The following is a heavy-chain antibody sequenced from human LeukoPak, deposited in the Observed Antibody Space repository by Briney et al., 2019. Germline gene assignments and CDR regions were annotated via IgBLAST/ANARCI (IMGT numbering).Heavy chain of an antibody. V-gene: IGHV3-48*04. CDR3: AREYSSSSGRSLDY. Sequence: PGGSLRLSCAASGFTFSTYNTNWVRQAPGKGLEWVAYISTSRSNIHYADSVKGRFTISRDNAKNSLYLQLNSLRADDTAVYYCAREYSSSSGRSLDYWGQGALVTVSS. D-gene: IGHD6-6*01. J-gene: IGHJ4*02. CDR2: ISTSRSNI. CDR1: GFTFSTYN.